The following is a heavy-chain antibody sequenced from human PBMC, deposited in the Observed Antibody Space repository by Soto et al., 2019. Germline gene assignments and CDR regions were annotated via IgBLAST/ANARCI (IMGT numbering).Heavy chain of an antibody. CDR3: ARLGSSLYYYGMDV. J-gene: IGHJ6*02. D-gene: IGHD3-10*01. Sequence: GGSLRLSCAASGFTFSSYSMNWVRQAPGKGLEWVSSISSSSGYIYYADSVKGRFTVSRDNAKNSLYLQMNSLRAEDTAVYYCARLGSSLYYYGMDVWGQGTTVTVSS. CDR2: ISSSSGYI. V-gene: IGHV3-21*01. CDR1: GFTFSSYS.